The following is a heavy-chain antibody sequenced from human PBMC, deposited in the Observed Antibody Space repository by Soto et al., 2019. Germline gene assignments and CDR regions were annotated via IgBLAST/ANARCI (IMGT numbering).Heavy chain of an antibody. CDR2: SSGSGSGGST. CDR3: AKDRDDYRNYVFDY. D-gene: IGHD4-4*01. V-gene: IGHV3-23*01. CDR1: GFTFTNYA. J-gene: IGHJ4*02. Sequence: GGSLRLSCAASGFTFTNYAMTWVRQAPGKGLEWVSISSGSGSGGSTNYADSVRGRFTISRDNSKNTLYLQMNSLRVEDTAVYYCAKDRDDYRNYVFDYWGQGTLVTVSS.